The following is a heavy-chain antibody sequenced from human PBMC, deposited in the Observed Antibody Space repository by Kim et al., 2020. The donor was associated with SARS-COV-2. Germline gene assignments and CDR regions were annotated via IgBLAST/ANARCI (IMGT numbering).Heavy chain of an antibody. CDR3: RTIFGFPMDV. V-gene: IGHV3-30*02. D-gene: IGHD3-3*01. Sequence: NKYYDDSVTGRLPISRDNSKNTLYLQMNSLRAEDTAVYYCRTIFGFPMDVWGQGTTVTVSS. CDR2: NK. J-gene: IGHJ6*02.